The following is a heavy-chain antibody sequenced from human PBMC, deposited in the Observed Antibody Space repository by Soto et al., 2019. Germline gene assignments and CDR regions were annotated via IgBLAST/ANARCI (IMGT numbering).Heavy chain of an antibody. CDR1: GYRFNSYG. Sequence: QVQLVQSGAEVKKRGASVKVSCKASGYRFNSYGMSWLRQAPGQGLEWIGWISGYNGKTDLAQKFQGRVTMTTEASTSTVYMELTSLRFDDTALYYCARDETYTAGWYFEHWGQGTLVTVPS. V-gene: IGHV1-18*01. CDR2: ISGYNGKT. CDR3: ARDETYTAGWYFEH. D-gene: IGHD6-19*01. J-gene: IGHJ4*02.